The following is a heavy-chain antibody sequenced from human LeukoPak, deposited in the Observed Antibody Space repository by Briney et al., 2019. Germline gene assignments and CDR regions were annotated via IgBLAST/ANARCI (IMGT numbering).Heavy chain of an antibody. Sequence: GGSLRLSCAASGFTFSSYAMHWVRQAPGKGLEWVAVISYDGSNKYYADSVKGRFTISRDNSKNTLYLQMNSLRAEDTAVYYCARDSVGMATIDAFDIWGQGTMVTVSS. V-gene: IGHV3-30-3*01. CDR2: ISYDGSNK. CDR1: GFTFSSYA. D-gene: IGHD5-24*01. CDR3: ARDSVGMATIDAFDI. J-gene: IGHJ3*02.